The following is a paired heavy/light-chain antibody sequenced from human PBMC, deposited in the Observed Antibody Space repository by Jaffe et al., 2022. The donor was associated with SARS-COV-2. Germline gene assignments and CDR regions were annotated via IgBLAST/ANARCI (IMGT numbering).Heavy chain of an antibody. J-gene: IGHJ3*02. CDR2: IWRDGSNA. CDR1: GFAFNSYA. CDR3: VRELRTPTLSFRSSDVLDI. Sequence: HLVESGGGVVQPGRSLRLSCAASGFAFNSYAMHWVRQAPGRGLEWVAVIWRDGSNAYYVDSVKGRFTISRDNSKSTVSLQMNSLRAEDTAVYYCVRELRTPTLSFRSSDVLDIWGQGTMVTVSS. V-gene: IGHV3-33*01. D-gene: IGHD6-6*01.
Light chain of an antibody. CDR1: SLRAYY. V-gene: IGLV3-19*01. J-gene: IGLJ3*02. Sequence: SSELTQDPAVSVALGQTVRITCQGDSLRAYYASWYQQKPAQAPVLVIYGENNRPSGIPDRFSGSSSGSTASLTITGAQAEDEADYYCHSRDSSGNHRVFGGGTKVTVL. CDR3: HSRDSSGNHRV. CDR2: GEN.